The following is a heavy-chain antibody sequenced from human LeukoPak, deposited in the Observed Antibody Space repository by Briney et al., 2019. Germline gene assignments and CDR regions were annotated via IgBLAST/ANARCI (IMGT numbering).Heavy chain of an antibody. CDR2: IYHSGST. J-gene: IGHJ4*02. D-gene: IGHD5-18*01. CDR1: GYSISSGYY. Sequence: SETLSLTCAVSGYSISSGYYWGWIRQPPGKGLEWIGSIYHSGSTYYNPSLKSRVTMSVDTSKNQFSLKLSSVTAADTAVYYCARHGRGYSYGVVDYWGQGTLVTVSS. CDR3: ARHGRGYSYGVVDY. V-gene: IGHV4-38-2*01.